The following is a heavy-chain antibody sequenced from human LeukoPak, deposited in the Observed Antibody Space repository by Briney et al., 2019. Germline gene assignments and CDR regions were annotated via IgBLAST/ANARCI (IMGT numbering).Heavy chain of an antibody. CDR3: ARVSRYYDSSGYNDAFDI. Sequence: SETLSLTCAVSGDSISSGGYSWSWIRQPPGKGLEWIGYIYHSGSTYYNPSLKSRVTISVDRSKNQFSLKLSSVTAADTAVYYCARVSRYYDSSGYNDAFDIWGQGTMVTVSS. V-gene: IGHV4-30-2*01. CDR1: GDSISSGGYS. CDR2: IYHSGST. J-gene: IGHJ3*02. D-gene: IGHD3-22*01.